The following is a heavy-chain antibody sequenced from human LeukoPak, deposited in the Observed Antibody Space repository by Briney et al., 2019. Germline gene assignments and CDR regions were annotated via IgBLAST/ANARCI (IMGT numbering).Heavy chain of an antibody. CDR2: IYPGDSDT. J-gene: IGHJ4*02. CDR1: GYSFTSYW. V-gene: IGHV5-51*01. Sequence: GESLKISCKGSGYSFTSYWIGWVRQMPGKGLEWMGIIYPGDSDTRYSPSFQGQVTISADKSISTAYLQWSSLKASDTAMYYCAWGSVPDYGDYPFDYWGQGTLVTVSS. CDR3: AWGSVPDYGDYPFDY. D-gene: IGHD4-17*01.